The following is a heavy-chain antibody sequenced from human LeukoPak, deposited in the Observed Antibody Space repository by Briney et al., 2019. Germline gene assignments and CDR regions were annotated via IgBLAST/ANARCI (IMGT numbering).Heavy chain of an antibody. J-gene: IGHJ4*02. CDR2: VLYDGTMQ. CDR1: GFTFNNYA. Sequence: QPGGSLRLSCAASGFTFNNYAMHWVRQAPGKGLEWVAVVLYDGTMQYYADSVKGRFTISRDNSQSTLYLQMKSLRAEDTAVYYCAKGRTHDYGDHEGGYWGQGTLVTVSS. V-gene: IGHV3-30*04. D-gene: IGHD4-17*01. CDR3: AKGRTHDYGDHEGGY.